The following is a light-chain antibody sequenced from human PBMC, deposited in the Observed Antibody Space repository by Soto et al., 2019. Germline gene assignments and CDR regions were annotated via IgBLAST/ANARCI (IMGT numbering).Light chain of an antibody. Sequence: VLYHGPGTLALSKGEGATLSCRASQSVTTQLAWYQQKPGQAPRLIIHGASSRATGVPDRITGSGSGTDFTLSISRLEPEDFAVYYCQQYGGSTRTFGQG. V-gene: IGKV3-20*01. CDR1: QSVTTQ. CDR2: GAS. CDR3: QQYGGSTRT. J-gene: IGKJ2*01.